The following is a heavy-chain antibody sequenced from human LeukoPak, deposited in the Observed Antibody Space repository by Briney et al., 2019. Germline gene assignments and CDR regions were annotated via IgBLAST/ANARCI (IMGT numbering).Heavy chain of an antibody. V-gene: IGHV4-4*07. CDR2: IYTSGSA. Sequence: SDTLSLTCTVSGGSISSYYWSWIRQPAGKGLEWIGRIYTSGSANFNRSLKSLVTMSVDTSKNHFSLKLSSVTAADTAVYYCARGPGSSSWYPTYYYYGMDVWGQGTTVTVSS. CDR1: GGSISSYY. J-gene: IGHJ6*02. D-gene: IGHD6-13*01. CDR3: ARGPGSSSWYPTYYYYGMDV.